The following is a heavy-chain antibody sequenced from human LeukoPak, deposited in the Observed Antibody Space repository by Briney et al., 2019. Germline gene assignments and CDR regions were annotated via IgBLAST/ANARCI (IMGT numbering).Heavy chain of an antibody. J-gene: IGHJ1*01. CDR2: ISYDGSNK. V-gene: IGHV3-30*04. Sequence: PGRSPRLSCATSGFTFSSYAMHWVRQAPGKGLGGVAVISYDGSNKYYADSVKGRFTISRDNSKNTLYLQMNSLRAEDTAVYYCARDSYFDDYVWGSSPLPPLPLNWGQGTLVTVSS. CDR3: ARDSYFDDYVWGSSPLPPLPLN. CDR1: GFTFSSYA. D-gene: IGHD3-16*01.